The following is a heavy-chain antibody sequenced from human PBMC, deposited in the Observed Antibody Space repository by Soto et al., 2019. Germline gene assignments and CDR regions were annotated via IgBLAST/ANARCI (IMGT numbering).Heavy chain of an antibody. CDR2: ISGTSTYI. CDR3: ARGGEHPRDY. CDR1: GFTFRDYY. Sequence: QVQLVESGGGLVKPGGSLRLSCSASGFTFRDYYMSWIPQAPGKGPEWVSYISGTSTYIHYRDSVKGRFIISRDNTRKSLYLQMDSLRVEDTAIYYCARGGEHPRDYWGQGILVTVSS. J-gene: IGHJ4*02. V-gene: IGHV3-11*05.